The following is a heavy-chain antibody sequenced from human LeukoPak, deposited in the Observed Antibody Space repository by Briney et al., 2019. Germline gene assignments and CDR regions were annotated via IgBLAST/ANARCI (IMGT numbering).Heavy chain of an antibody. J-gene: IGHJ4*02. D-gene: IGHD3-22*01. CDR1: GFTFSSYE. Sequence: GGSLRLSCAASGFTFSSYEMNWVRQAPGKGLEGISYISSSGSRMSYADSVKGRFTISRDNAKNSMYLQMTSLRAGDAAVYYCARGYYSDTTGYNPLDHWGQGTLVTVSS. V-gene: IGHV3-48*03. CDR2: ISSSGSRM. CDR3: ARGYYSDTTGYNPLDH.